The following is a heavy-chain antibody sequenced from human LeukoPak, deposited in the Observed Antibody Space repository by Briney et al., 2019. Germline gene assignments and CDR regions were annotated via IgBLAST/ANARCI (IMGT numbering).Heavy chain of an antibody. J-gene: IGHJ5*02. V-gene: IGHV4-39*01. D-gene: IGHD6-25*01. Sequence: SETLSLTCTVSGDSISSSTYNWGWVRQPPGKGLEYIASIYYSGSTYYNPSVKSRVSISVDTSKNQFSLKLSSVTAADTAVYYCARHGYSSAVYVDHWGQGTLVTVSS. CDR1: GDSISSSTYN. CDR3: ARHGYSSAVYVDH. CDR2: IYYSGST.